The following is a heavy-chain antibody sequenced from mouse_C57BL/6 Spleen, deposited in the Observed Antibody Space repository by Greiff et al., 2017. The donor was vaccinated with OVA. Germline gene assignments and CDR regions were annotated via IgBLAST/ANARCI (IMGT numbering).Heavy chain of an antibody. J-gene: IGHJ4*01. CDR3: ARKTTVVPYYAMDY. CDR2: ISGGGGNT. V-gene: IGHV5-9*01. D-gene: IGHD1-1*01. CDR1: GFTFSSYT. Sequence: EVQVVESGGGLVKPGGSLKLSCAASGFTFSSYTMSWVRQTPEKRLEWVATISGGGGNTYYPDSVKGRFAISRDNAKNTLYLQMSSLRSEDTALYYCARKTTVVPYYAMDYWGQGTSVTVSS.